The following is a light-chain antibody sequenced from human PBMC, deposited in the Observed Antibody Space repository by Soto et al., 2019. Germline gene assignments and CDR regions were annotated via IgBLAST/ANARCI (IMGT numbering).Light chain of an antibody. CDR3: CSYVASYTYV. CDR1: RSDVGGHNF. J-gene: IGLJ1*01. Sequence: QSVLTEPCSVSWSPGKSVTISCTGTRSDVGGHNFVSLYQQHPGKAPKLMIYDVTKRPSGVPDRFSGSKSGNTASLTISGLQAEDEADYYCCSYVASYTYVFGTGTKVTVL. V-gene: IGLV2-11*01. CDR2: DVT.